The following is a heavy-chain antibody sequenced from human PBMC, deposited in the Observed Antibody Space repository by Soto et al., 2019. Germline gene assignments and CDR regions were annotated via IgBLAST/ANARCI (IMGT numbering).Heavy chain of an antibody. V-gene: IGHV3-7*03. CDR2: INQDGSEK. Sequence: PGGSLRLSCVASGFILSDYWMNWVRQAPGKGLEWVARINQDGSEKYYVDSVRGRLTISRDNAKNSLSVQMDSLRAEDTAIYYCARRGIGVAGIFDYWGQGILVTVSS. CDR3: ARRGIGVAGIFDY. CDR1: GFILSDYW. J-gene: IGHJ4*02. D-gene: IGHD6-19*01.